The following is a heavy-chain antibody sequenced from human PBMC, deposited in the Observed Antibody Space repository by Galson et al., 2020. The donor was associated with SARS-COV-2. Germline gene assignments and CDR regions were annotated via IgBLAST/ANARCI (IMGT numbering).Heavy chain of an antibody. J-gene: IGHJ6*02. D-gene: IGHD2-21*02. Sequence: GESLKISCAAAGFSFSSYGMHWVRQAPGKGLEWVALIRKDGNGKYYADSLKGRFTISRDNSKNMLYLQMNNLKAEDTAVYFCAKDSNVEVTVSYGMDVWGQGTTVIVSS. CDR2: IRKDGNGK. CDR3: AKDSNVEVTVSYGMDV. CDR1: GFSFSSYG. V-gene: IGHV3-30*02.